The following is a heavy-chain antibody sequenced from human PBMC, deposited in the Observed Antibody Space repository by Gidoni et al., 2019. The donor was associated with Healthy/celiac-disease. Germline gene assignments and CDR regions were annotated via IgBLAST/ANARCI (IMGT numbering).Heavy chain of an antibody. J-gene: IGHJ6*02. Sequence: QVQLVESGGGVVQPGRSLRLSCAASGFTFRSYAMHWVRQAPGKGLEWVAVISYDGSNKYYADSVKGRFTISRDNSKNTLYLQMNSLRAEDTAVYYCARDENGMDVWGQGTTVTVSS. CDR1: GFTFRSYA. V-gene: IGHV3-30-3*01. CDR3: ARDENGMDV. CDR2: ISYDGSNK.